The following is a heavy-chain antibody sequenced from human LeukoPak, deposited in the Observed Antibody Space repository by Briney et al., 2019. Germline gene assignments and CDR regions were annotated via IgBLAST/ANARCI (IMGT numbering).Heavy chain of an antibody. CDR2: IYYSGST. CDR1: GGSISSSSYY. D-gene: IGHD6-13*01. CDR3: ARDGIAAGDFDY. Sequence: SETLSLTCTFSGGSISSSSYYWGWIRQPPGKGLEWIGSIYYSGSTYYNPSLKSRVTISVDTSKNQFSLKLSSVTAADTAVYYCARDGIAAGDFDYWGQGTLVTVSS. J-gene: IGHJ4*02. V-gene: IGHV4-39*07.